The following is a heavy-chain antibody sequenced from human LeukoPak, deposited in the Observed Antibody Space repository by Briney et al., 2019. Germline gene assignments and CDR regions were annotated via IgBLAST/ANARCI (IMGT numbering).Heavy chain of an antibody. J-gene: IGHJ6*02. CDR2: IKSKTDGGTT. V-gene: IGHV3-15*01. D-gene: IGHD3-10*01. CDR3: TTTPSKRITMVRGGYYYGMDV. Sequence: GGSLRLSCAASGFTFSSYSMNWVRQAPGKGLEWVGRIKSKTDGGTTDYAAPVKGRFTISRDDSKNTLYLQMNSLKTEDTAVYYCTTTPSKRITMVRGGYYYGMDVWGQGTTVTVSS. CDR1: GFTFSSYS.